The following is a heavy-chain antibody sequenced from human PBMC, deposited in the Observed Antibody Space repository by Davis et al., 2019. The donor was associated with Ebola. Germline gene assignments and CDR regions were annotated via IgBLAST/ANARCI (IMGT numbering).Heavy chain of an antibody. CDR3: ARGGTAHTPFDY. CDR2: IGGGGDDT. D-gene: IGHD5-18*01. V-gene: IGHV3-23*01. J-gene: IGHJ4*02. Sequence: PGGSLRLSCAVGGFTLSRYAMSWVRQAPGKGLEWVSAIGGGGDDTYYTDSVKGRFTTSRDIAESTVFLQMDSLRAEDTALYYCARGGTAHTPFDYWGQGTVVTVSS. CDR1: GFTLSRYA.